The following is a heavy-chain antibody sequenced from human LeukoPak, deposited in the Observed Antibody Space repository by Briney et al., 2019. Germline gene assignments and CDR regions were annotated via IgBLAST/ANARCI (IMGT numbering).Heavy chain of an antibody. V-gene: IGHV4-61*02. J-gene: IGHJ4*02. CDR3: ARHYYSSGSFDY. D-gene: IGHD3-10*01. Sequence: SETLSLTCTVSGGSISSGSYYSSWIRQPAGKGLEWLGRIYTSGSTNYNPSLKSRVTISVDTSKNQFSLNLSFVTAADTAVYYCARHYYSSGSFDYWGQGTLVTVSS. CDR1: GGSISSGSYY. CDR2: IYTSGST.